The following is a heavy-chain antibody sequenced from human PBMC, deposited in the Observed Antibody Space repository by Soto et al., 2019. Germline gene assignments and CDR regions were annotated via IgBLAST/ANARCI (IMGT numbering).Heavy chain of an antibody. CDR1: FACRS. Sequence: FACRSLCWAWQAPGQRLEWMGWINAGNGNTKYSQKFQGRVTITRDTSASTAYMELSSLRSEDTAVYYCARSIVVVTALDYWGQGTLVTVSS. V-gene: IGHV1-3*01. D-gene: IGHD2-21*02. J-gene: IGHJ4*02. CDR2: INAGNGNT. CDR3: ARSIVVVTALDY.